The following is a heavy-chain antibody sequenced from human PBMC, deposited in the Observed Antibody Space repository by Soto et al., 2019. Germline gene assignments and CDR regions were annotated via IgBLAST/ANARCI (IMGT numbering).Heavy chain of an antibody. V-gene: IGHV4-31*03. CDR2: IYYSGST. CDR1: GGSISSGGYY. J-gene: IGHJ3*02. CDR3: ARGHLRGIDAFDI. Sequence: SETLSLTCTVSGGSISSGGYYWSWIRQHPGKGLEWIGYIYYSGSTYYNPSLKSRVTISVDTSKNQFSLNLRSVTAADTAVHYCARGHLRGIDAFDIWGQRTMVTVSS. D-gene: IGHD4-17*01.